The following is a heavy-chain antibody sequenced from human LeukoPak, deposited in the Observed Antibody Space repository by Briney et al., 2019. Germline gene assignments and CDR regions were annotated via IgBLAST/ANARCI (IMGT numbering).Heavy chain of an antibody. CDR3: ATADWFSFDF. J-gene: IGHJ4*02. D-gene: IGHD3-9*01. CDR1: GFTFSSYW. CDR2: IKNDGSEK. V-gene: IGHV3-7*04. Sequence: GGSLRLSCAASGFTFSSYWMSWVRQAPGKGLEWVATIKNDGSEKNYVDSVKGRFTISRDNAKNSLYLQMSGLRAEDTAVYFCATADWFSFDFWDQGTLVTVSS.